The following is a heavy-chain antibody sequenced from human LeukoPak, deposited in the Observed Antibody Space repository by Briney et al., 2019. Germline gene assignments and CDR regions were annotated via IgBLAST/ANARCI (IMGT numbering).Heavy chain of an antibody. D-gene: IGHD6-6*01. V-gene: IGHV4-59*01. CDR3: TRDRPLYGMDV. Sequence: SETLSLTCTASGGSISDYCWSWIRQPPGKGLEWIGCIYYSGSTNYNLSLKSRVTLSVDTSKNQFSLKLNSVAAVDTAVYYCTRDRPLYGMDVWGQGTTVTVSS. CDR1: GGSISDYC. J-gene: IGHJ6*02. CDR2: IYYSGST.